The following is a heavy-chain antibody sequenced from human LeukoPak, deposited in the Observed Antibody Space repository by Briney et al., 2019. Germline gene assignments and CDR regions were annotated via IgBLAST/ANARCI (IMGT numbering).Heavy chain of an antibody. CDR2: ISSDGSNK. D-gene: IGHD6-6*01. J-gene: IGHJ4*02. V-gene: IGHV3-30*18. CDR1: GFTFSRFV. Sequence: GRSLRLSCAASGFTFSRFVMHWGRQAPGKGLEWVAAISSDGSNKYYVDSVKGRFTISRDNSKNTLYLQMSSLRDEDTAVYYCAKRSASEYYFDYWGQGALVTVSS. CDR3: AKRSASEYYFDY.